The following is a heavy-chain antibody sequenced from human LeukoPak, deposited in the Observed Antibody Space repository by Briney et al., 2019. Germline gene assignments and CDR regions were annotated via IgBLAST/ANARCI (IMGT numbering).Heavy chain of an antibody. Sequence: GGSLRLSCAASGFTFSTYSMNWVRQAPGKGLEWVSSISSSCSYIYYADSVKGRFTISRDNAKYSLYLQMDSLRAEDTAVFYCAKSPEGYCSGGTCYLYFDYWGQGSLVTVSS. CDR2: ISSSCSYI. CDR3: AKSPEGYCSGGTCYLYFDY. CDR1: GFTFSTYS. D-gene: IGHD2-15*01. V-gene: IGHV3-21*06. J-gene: IGHJ4*02.